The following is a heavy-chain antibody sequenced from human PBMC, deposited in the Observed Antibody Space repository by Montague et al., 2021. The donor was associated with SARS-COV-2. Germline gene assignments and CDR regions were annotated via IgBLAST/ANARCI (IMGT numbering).Heavy chain of an antibody. Sequence: SETLSLTCTVSGGSISSYYWSWIRQPPGEGLEWIGYIYYSGSTNYNPSLKSRVTISVDTSKNQFSLKLSSVTAADTAVYYCARSQDCSTTSCHFDYWGQGTLVTVSS. D-gene: IGHD2-2*01. CDR3: ARSQDCSTTSCHFDY. V-gene: IGHV4-59*08. CDR1: GGSISSYY. CDR2: IYYSGST. J-gene: IGHJ4*02.